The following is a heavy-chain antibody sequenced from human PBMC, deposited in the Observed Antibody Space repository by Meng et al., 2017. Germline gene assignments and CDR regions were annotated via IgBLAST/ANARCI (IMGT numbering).Heavy chain of an antibody. J-gene: IGHJ3*02. CDR3: TRLMAPTSWGAFDI. V-gene: IGHV3-74*01. CDR1: GFILSAHW. CDR2: IDSDGITT. D-gene: IGHD5-24*01. Sequence: EVELVEAGGGLVQPGGSLGLSCAASGFILSAHWMHWVRQAPGKGPVWVARIDSDGITTAYADSVKGRFTISRDSAKNTLYLQMDSLRAEDTAVYYCTRLMAPTSWGAFDIWGQGTMVTV.